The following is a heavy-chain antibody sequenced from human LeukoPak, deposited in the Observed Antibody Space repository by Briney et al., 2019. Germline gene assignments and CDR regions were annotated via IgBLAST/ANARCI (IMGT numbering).Heavy chain of an antibody. D-gene: IGHD6-19*01. CDR3: ARDGQWLVEDYFDY. Sequence: GGSLRLSCAASGFTFSSYEMNWVRQAPGKGLEWVSYISSSGSTIYYADSVKGRFTISRDNATNSLYLQMTSLRAEDTAVYYCARDGQWLVEDYFDYWGQGTLVTVSS. CDR2: ISSSGSTI. CDR1: GFTFSSYE. V-gene: IGHV3-48*03. J-gene: IGHJ4*02.